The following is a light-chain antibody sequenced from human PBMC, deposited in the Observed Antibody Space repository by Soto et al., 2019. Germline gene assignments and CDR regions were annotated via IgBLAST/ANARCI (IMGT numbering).Light chain of an antibody. J-gene: IGLJ1*01. Sequence: QSVLTQPPSASGSPGQSVTISCTGTSSDFGGHNYVSWYQQHPGKAPKLMIYEVTQRPSGVPDRFSGSKSGNTASLTVSGLQAEDEADYYCCSYAGNNNVFGTGTKVTVL. CDR3: CSYAGNNNV. CDR1: SSDFGGHNY. V-gene: IGLV2-8*01. CDR2: EVT.